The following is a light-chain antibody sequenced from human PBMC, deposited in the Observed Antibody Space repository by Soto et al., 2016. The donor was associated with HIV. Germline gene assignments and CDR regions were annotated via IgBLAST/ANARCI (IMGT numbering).Light chain of an antibody. CDR2: ATS. J-gene: IGKJ1*01. Sequence: AIQMTQSPSSLSASLGDRVTITCRASQGIKNELGWYQQKPGKAPKLLIYATSSLESGVPSRFSGSGSGTDFTLTLSSVQPDDVGTYYCQQYNSVPWTFGQGTKLEMK. V-gene: IGKV1-6*01. CDR3: QQYNSVPWT. CDR1: QGIKNE.